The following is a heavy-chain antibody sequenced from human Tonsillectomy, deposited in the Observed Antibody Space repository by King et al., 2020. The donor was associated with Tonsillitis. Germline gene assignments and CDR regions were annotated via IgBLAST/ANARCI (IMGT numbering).Heavy chain of an antibody. V-gene: IGHV4-34*01. CDR1: GGSFSGYY. CDR2: INHSGST. CDR3: ARADIVVVVAANSYYYYMDV. J-gene: IGHJ6*03. D-gene: IGHD2-15*01. Sequence: VQLQQWGAGLLKPSETLSLTCAGYGGSFSGYYWSWIRQPPGKGLEWIGEINHSGSTNYNPSLKGRVTISIDTSKNQFSLKLSSVTAADTAVYYCARADIVVVVAANSYYYYMDVWGKGTTVTVSS.